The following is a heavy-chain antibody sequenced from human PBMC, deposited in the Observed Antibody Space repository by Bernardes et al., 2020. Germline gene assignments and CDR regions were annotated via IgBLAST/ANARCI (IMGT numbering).Heavy chain of an antibody. CDR3: ARVYYGGNSNAFDI. CDR1: GGSISSVGYY. Sequence: SEPLSLTCTVSGGSISSVGYYWSWIRQHPGKGLEWIGYIYYSGSTYYNPSLKSRVTISVDTSKNQFSLKLSSVTAADTAVYYCARVYYGGNSNAFDIWGQGTMVTVSS. J-gene: IGHJ3*02. CDR2: IYYSGST. V-gene: IGHV4-31*03. D-gene: IGHD4-17*01.